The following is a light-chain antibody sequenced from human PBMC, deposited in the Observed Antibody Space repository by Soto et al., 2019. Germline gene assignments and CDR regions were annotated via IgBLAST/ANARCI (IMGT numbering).Light chain of an antibody. CDR1: SSNIGAGYD. CDR3: QSYDSSLSGVV. Sequence: QSELTQPPSVSGAPGQRVTISCTGSSSNIGAGYDVHWYQQLPGTAPKLLIYGNNNRPSGVPDRFSGSKSGTSASLAITGLRAEDEADYYCQSYDSSLSGVVFGGGTKVTVL. CDR2: GNN. V-gene: IGLV1-40*01. J-gene: IGLJ2*01.